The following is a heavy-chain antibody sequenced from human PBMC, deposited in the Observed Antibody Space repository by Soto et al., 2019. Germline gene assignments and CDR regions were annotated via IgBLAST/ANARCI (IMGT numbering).Heavy chain of an antibody. CDR1: GYTFTGYY. CDR3: ASGGFCASGSYYRSSRSHYYYYMDV. J-gene: IGHJ6*03. CDR2: INPNSGGT. Sequence: ASVKVSCKASGYTFTGYYMHWVRQAPGQGLEWMGWINPNSGGTNYAQKFQGWVTMTRDTSISTAYMELSRLRSDDTAVYYCASGGFCASGSYYRSSRSHYYYYMDVWGKGTTVTVSS. D-gene: IGHD3-10*01. V-gene: IGHV1-2*04.